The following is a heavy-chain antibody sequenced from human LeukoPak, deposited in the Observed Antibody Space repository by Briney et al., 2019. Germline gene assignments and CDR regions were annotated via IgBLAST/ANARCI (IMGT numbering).Heavy chain of an antibody. V-gene: IGHV3-21*01. CDR3: ARQVVLGQPAFDY. J-gene: IGHJ4*02. CDR1: GFTFSSYS. Sequence: PGGSLRLSCAASGFTFSSYSMHWVRQAPGKGLEWVSSISRSSDYIDDADSVKGRFTISRDNAKTSLFLQMNSLRADDTAVYYCARQVVLGQPAFDYWGQGTLVTVSS. D-gene: IGHD1-14*01. CDR2: ISRSSDYI.